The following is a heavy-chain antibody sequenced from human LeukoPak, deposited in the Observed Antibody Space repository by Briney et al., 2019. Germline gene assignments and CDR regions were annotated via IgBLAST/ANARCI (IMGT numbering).Heavy chain of an antibody. CDR3: ARDLTPAGVYYGMDV. V-gene: IGHV1-69*13. CDR2: IIPIFGTA. D-gene: IGHD6-19*01. CDR1: GYTFTRYY. Sequence: SVKVSCKASGYTFTRYYLHWVRQAPGQGLEWMGGIIPIFGTANYAQKFQGRVTITADESTSTAYMELSSLRSEDTAVYYCARDLTPAGVYYGMDVWGQGTTVTVSS. J-gene: IGHJ6*02.